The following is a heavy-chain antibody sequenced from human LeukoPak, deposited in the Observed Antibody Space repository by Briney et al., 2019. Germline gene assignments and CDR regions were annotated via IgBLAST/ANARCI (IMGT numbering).Heavy chain of an antibody. D-gene: IGHD4-17*01. CDR1: GFTFSSYG. Sequence: PGGSLRLSCAASGFTFSSYGMHWVRQAPGKGLEWVAFIPYDGSNKYYADSVKGRFTISRDNFKNTLYLQMNSLRAEDTAVYYCAKDLWEGVTTGYWGQGTLVTVSS. CDR3: AKDLWEGVTTGY. CDR2: IPYDGSNK. V-gene: IGHV3-30*02. J-gene: IGHJ4*02.